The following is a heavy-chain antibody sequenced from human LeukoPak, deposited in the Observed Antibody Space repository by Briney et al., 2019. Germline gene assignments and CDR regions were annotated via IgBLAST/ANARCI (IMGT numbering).Heavy chain of an antibody. CDR1: GFTLTSYA. D-gene: IGHD3-10*01. Sequence: GGSLRLSCAASGFTLTSYAIHWVRQAPGKGLEWVAVISYDGSNKYYADSVKGRFTISRDNSKNTLYLQMNSLRAEDTAVYYCAKEAHRAGFDYWGQGTLVTVSS. CDR3: AKEAHRAGFDY. CDR2: ISYDGSNK. V-gene: IGHV3-30-3*01. J-gene: IGHJ4*02.